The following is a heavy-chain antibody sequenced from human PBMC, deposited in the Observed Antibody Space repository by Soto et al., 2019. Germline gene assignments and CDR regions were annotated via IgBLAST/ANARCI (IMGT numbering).Heavy chain of an antibody. CDR1: GDTFTSYG. J-gene: IGHJ6*02. V-gene: IGHV1-18*01. CDR2: ISAYNGNT. Sequence: EASVKLSCKASGDTFTSYGISWVRQAPGQGLEWMGWISAYNGNTNYAQKLQGRVTMTTDTSTSTAYMELRSLRSDDTAVYYCASDSITMVRGVGSDYYYYGMDVWGQGTTVTVSS. D-gene: IGHD3-10*01. CDR3: ASDSITMVRGVGSDYYYYGMDV.